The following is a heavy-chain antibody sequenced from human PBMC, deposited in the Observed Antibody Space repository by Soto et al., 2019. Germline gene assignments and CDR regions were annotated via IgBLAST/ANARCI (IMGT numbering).Heavy chain of an antibody. Sequence: QVQLQQWGAGLLKPSETLSLTCAVYGGSFSGYYWSWIRQPPGKGLEWIGEINHSGSTNYNPPLNSRVPISLYPSPNQFSLNLSSVTAADTAVYYCARVRHISGYYSPTRIDSWGQVTLVPVSS. CDR3: ARVRHISGYYSPTRIDS. J-gene: IGHJ4*02. V-gene: IGHV4-34*01. CDR2: INHSGST. CDR1: GGSFSGYY. D-gene: IGHD3-22*01.